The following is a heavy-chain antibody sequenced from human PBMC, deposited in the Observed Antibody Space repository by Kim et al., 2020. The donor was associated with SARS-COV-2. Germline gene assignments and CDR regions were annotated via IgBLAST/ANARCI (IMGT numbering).Heavy chain of an antibody. CDR3: ARQYGYDRQFDD. Sequence: RYSPSFQGQVTISADRSISTAYLQWSSLKASDTAMYYCARQYGYDRQFDDWGQGTLVTVSS. J-gene: IGHJ4*02. D-gene: IGHD5-12*01. V-gene: IGHV5-51*01.